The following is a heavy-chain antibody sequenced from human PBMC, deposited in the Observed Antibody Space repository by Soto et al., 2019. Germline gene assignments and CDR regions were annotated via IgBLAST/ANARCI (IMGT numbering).Heavy chain of an antibody. CDR3: ARDKITGLFDY. D-gene: IGHD2-8*02. Sequence: SETLSLTCTVSGGSISSSNYYWAWIRQPPGKGLEWIGNMYYSGSTYYNPSLKSRVTISVDTSKNQFSLKLTSVTAADTAVYYCARDKITGLFDYWGQGTLVTVSS. CDR1: GGSISSSNYY. V-gene: IGHV4-39*07. J-gene: IGHJ4*02. CDR2: MYYSGST.